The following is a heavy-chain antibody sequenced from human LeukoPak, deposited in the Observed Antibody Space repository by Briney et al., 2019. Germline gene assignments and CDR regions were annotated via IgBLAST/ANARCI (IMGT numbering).Heavy chain of an antibody. CDR3: YCSSTSCYRDDY. CDR1: GFTFRNYW. CDR2: TKPDGSAE. Sequence: PGGSLRLSCAASGFTFRNYWMGWVRQAPGKGLEWVANTKPDGSAEYYADSVRGRFTTSRDNANNFLYLQMNSLRAEDTAVYYCYCSSTSCYRDDYWGQGTLVTVSS. V-gene: IGHV3-7*03. J-gene: IGHJ4*02. D-gene: IGHD2-2*01.